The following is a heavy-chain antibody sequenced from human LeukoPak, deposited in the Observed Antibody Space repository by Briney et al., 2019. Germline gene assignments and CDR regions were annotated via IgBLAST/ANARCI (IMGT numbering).Heavy chain of an antibody. Sequence: SQTLSLTCTVSGGSISSGDYYWSWIRQPPGKGLEWIGYIYYSGSTYYNPSLKSRVTISVDTSKSQFSLKLSSVTAADTAVYYCARGSGYSYGIDYWGQGTLVTVSS. CDR1: GGSISSGDYY. CDR2: IYYSGST. CDR3: ARGSGYSYGIDY. D-gene: IGHD5-18*01. J-gene: IGHJ4*02. V-gene: IGHV4-30-4*01.